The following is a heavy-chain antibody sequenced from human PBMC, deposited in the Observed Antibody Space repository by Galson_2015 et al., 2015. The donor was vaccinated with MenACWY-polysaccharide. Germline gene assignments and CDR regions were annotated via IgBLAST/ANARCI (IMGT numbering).Heavy chain of an antibody. CDR3: VRDWDQTPPRYYFDY. CDR2: INAANGNT. V-gene: IGHV1-3*01. D-gene: IGHD1-26*01. CDR1: GYIFTSHN. J-gene: IGHJ4*02. Sequence: SVKVSCKASGYIFTSHNIHWVRQAPGQGLEWMGWINAANGNTHFLEKFQGRLTIIRDTSASTVYMQLRSLTSEDTAVYYCVRDWDQTPPRYYFDYWAREPWSPSPQ.